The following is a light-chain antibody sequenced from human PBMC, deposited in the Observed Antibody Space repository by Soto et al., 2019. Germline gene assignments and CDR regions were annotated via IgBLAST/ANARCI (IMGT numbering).Light chain of an antibody. CDR2: DAS. CDR1: QSVSSY. CDR3: QQRGHWPPS. Sequence: ETVLTQSPATLSLSPGERATLSCRASQSVSSYLAWYQQKPGQAPRLLIYDASNRATGIPARFSGSGPGTDFPLTISTLEPEDFAVYYCQQRGHWPPSFGRATKVHIK. V-gene: IGKV3-11*01. J-gene: IGKJ4*01.